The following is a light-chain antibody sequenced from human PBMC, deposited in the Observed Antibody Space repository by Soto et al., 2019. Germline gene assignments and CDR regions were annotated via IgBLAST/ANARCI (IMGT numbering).Light chain of an antibody. Sequence: SYELTQPPSVSVSPGQTARITCSGEALPKKYAYWYQQKSGQAPVLVIFEDDKRPSGIPERFSGSRSGTMATLTISGAQVEDEADYYCYSTDSSGSRGVFGGGTKLTVL. CDR1: ALPKKY. J-gene: IGLJ2*01. CDR2: EDD. V-gene: IGLV3-10*01. CDR3: YSTDSSGSRGV.